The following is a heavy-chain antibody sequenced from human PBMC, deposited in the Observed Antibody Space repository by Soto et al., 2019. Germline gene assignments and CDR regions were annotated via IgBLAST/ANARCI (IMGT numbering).Heavy chain of an antibody. D-gene: IGHD6-25*01. CDR3: ARGSRVKIAAASGRDYYYAGLDV. CDR1: GGSFRGYY. Sequence: QVQLQQWGAGLLKPSETLSLTCAVYGGSFRGYYWSWIRKPPGKGLEWIGEINHRGSTNYNPSGKRRDTISVDTSKHHFSPKLNAVPAADTAVYYCARGSRVKIAAASGRDYYYAGLDVCGEGTAVTVSS. V-gene: IGHV4-34*01. J-gene: IGHJ6*04. CDR2: INHRGST.